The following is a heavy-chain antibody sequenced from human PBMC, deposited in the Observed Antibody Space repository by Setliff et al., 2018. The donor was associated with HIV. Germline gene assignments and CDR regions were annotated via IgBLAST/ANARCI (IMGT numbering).Heavy chain of an antibody. Sequence: PWGSLRLSCAASGFTFSSYWMSWVRQAPGKGLEWIGSIYYSGSTNYNPSLRSRVTISVDTSKNLFSLKLSSVTAADTAVYYCARGYGAAGGGYWGQGTLVTVSS. CDR1: GFTFSSYW. J-gene: IGHJ4*02. CDR3: ARGYGAAGGGY. CDR2: IYYSGST. V-gene: IGHV4-59*08. D-gene: IGHD6-25*01.